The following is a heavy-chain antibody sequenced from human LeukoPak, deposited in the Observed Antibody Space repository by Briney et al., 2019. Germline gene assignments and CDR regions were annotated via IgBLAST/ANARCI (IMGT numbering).Heavy chain of an antibody. CDR2: IYPGDSDT. J-gene: IGHJ6*04. V-gene: IGHV5-51*01. D-gene: IGHD6-13*01. CDR3: ARLPRYSSSQVYYYGMDV. Sequence: GESLKISCQGSGYNFNSYWNDWVRQMPGKGLGLMGIIYPGDSDTRYSPSFQGQVTISADKSISTAYLQWSSLKASDTAMYYCARLPRYSSSQVYYYGMDVWGKGTTVTVSS. CDR1: GYNFNSYW.